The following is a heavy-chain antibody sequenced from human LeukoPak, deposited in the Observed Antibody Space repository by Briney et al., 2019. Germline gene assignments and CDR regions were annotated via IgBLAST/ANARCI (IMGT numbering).Heavy chain of an antibody. Sequence: GESLQISCKVSGYSFTSYWIGWVRPMPGKGLEWMGIIYPGDSDTRDSPSFQGHVTISADKSISTAYLQWSSLQASDTAMCYCARRSTVGAYFDNWGQGTLVTVSS. CDR3: ARRSTVGAYFDN. D-gene: IGHD1-26*01. J-gene: IGHJ4*02. V-gene: IGHV5-51*01. CDR1: GYSFTSYW. CDR2: IYPGDSDT.